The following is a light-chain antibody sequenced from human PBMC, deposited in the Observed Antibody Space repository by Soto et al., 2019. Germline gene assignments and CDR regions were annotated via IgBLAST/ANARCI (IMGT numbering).Light chain of an antibody. Sequence: EIVLTQSPATLSLSPGERATLSCRASQSVSSYLAWYQQKPGQAPRLLIYDASNRATGIPARFSGSWSGTGFTHASSSLKPEDFAVYYCQQRSNWPVTFGQGIRLEIK. J-gene: IGKJ5*01. CDR3: QQRSNWPVT. CDR2: DAS. CDR1: QSVSSY. V-gene: IGKV3-11*01.